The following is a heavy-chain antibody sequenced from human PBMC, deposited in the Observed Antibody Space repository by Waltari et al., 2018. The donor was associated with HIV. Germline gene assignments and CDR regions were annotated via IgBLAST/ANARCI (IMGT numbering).Heavy chain of an antibody. J-gene: IGHJ1*01. D-gene: IGHD6-19*01. CDR3: VKVVVSQWLYPVGGD. CDR2: ISNYGSKR. Sequence: QVHLVESGGGVVQPGRSLRLSCAASGFTFSLYGMHWVRQAPGKGPDWGAAISNYGSKRYYADSVKGRCAISRDNSQNTLYLEMDSLKLEDTATYYCVKVVVSQWLYPVGGDWGQGALVTVSS. CDR1: GFTFSLYG. V-gene: IGHV3-30*18.